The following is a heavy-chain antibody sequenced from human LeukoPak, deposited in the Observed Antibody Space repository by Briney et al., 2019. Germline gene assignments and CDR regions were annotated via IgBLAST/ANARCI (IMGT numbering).Heavy chain of an antibody. CDR3: ARDSMAAAGTFRENWFDP. CDR2: ISYDGSNK. CDR1: GFTFSSYA. V-gene: IGHV3-30*04. Sequence: GGSPRLSCAASGFTFSSYAMHWVRQAPGKGLEWVAVISYDGSNKYYADSVKGRFTISRDNSKNTLYLQMNSLRAEDTAVYYCARDSMAAAGTFRENWFDPWGQGTLVTVSS. D-gene: IGHD6-13*01. J-gene: IGHJ5*02.